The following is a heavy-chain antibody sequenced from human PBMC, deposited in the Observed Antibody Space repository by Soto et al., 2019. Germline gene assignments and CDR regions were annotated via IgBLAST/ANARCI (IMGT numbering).Heavy chain of an antibody. CDR3: ARGSSVDYYDSSGYSHYSHFDY. CDR2: IYYSGST. CDR1: GGSISSYY. V-gene: IGHV4-59*01. D-gene: IGHD3-22*01. J-gene: IGHJ4*02. Sequence: QVQLQESGPGLVKPSETLSLTCTVSGGSISSYYWSWIRQPPGKGLEWIGYIYYSGSTNYNPSLKSRVTISVDTSKNQFSLKLSSVTAADTAVYYCARGSSVDYYDSSGYSHYSHFDYWGQGTLVTVSS.